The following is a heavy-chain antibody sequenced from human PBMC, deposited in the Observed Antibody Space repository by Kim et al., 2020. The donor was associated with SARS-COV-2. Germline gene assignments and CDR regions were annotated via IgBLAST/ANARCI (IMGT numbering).Heavy chain of an antibody. CDR2: ISGSGGST. CDR1: GFTFSSYA. Sequence: GGSLRLSCAASGFTFSSYAMSWVRQAPGKGLEWVSAISGSGGSTYYADSVKGRFTISRDNSKNTLYLQMNSLRAEDTAVYYCAKGAGIAVAGTPPGDYWGQGTLVTVSS. V-gene: IGHV3-23*01. D-gene: IGHD6-19*01. J-gene: IGHJ4*02. CDR3: AKGAGIAVAGTPPGDY.